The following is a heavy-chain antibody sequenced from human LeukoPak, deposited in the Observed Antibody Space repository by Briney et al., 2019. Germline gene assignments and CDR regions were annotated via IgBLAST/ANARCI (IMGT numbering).Heavy chain of an antibody. Sequence: SETLSLTCAVYGGSFSGYYWSWIRQPAGKGLEWIGRIYTSGSTNYNPSLKSRVTMSVDTSKNQFSLKLSSVTAADTAVYYCARDQYYYDSSGYGNFDYWGQGTLVTVSS. CDR3: ARDQYYYDSSGYGNFDY. CDR2: IYTSGST. J-gene: IGHJ4*02. CDR1: GGSFSGYY. V-gene: IGHV4-4*07. D-gene: IGHD3-22*01.